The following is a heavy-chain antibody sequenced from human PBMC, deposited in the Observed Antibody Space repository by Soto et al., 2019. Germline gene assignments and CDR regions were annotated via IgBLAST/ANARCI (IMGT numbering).Heavy chain of an antibody. J-gene: IGHJ4*02. CDR2: IYSGGST. CDR3: ASPASSGYYSRPHYFDY. V-gene: IGHV3-66*01. D-gene: IGHD3-22*01. Sequence: PGGSLRLSCAASGFTFGASALQWVRQAPGKGLECVLVIYSGGSTYYADSVKGRFTISRDNSKNTLYLQMNSLRAEDTALYYCASPASSGYYSRPHYFDYWGQGTLVTVSS. CDR1: GFTFGASA.